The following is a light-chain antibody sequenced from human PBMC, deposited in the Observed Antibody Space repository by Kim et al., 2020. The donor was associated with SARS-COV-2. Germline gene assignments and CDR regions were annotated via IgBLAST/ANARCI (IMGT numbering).Light chain of an antibody. Sequence: QSITNSCSGTSSDVGDYKYVSWYQQHPGKAPKLMIYDVSQRPSGVSVRFSGSKSGNTASVTVSGLQAEDEADYYCSSYTSDTTFVLFGGGTQLTVL. CDR1: SSDVGDYKY. V-gene: IGLV2-14*04. CDR2: DVS. CDR3: SSYTSDTTFVL. J-gene: IGLJ2*01.